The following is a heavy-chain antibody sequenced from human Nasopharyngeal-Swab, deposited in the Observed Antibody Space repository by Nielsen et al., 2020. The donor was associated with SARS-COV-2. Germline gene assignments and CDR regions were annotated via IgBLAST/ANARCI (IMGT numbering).Heavy chain of an antibody. D-gene: IGHD6-13*01. J-gene: IGHJ4*02. CDR3: AKDILPIAAAGYDY. CDR1: GFTFDDYA. CDR2: TSWNSGSI. V-gene: IGHV3-9*01. Sequence: SLKISCAASGFTFDDYAMHWVRQAPGKGLEWVSGTSWNSGSIGYADPVKGRFTISRDNAKNSLYLQMNSLRAEDTALYYCAKDILPIAAAGYDYWGQGTLVTVSS.